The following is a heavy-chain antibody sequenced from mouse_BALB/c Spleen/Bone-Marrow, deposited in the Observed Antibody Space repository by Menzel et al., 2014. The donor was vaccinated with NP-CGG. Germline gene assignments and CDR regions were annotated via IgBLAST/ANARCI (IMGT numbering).Heavy chain of an antibody. J-gene: IGHJ3*01. D-gene: IGHD1-1*01. CDR2: ISDGGSYT. Sequence: EVHLVESGGGLVKPGGSLKLSRAASGFTFSDYYMYWVRQTPEKRLEWVATISDGGSYTYYPDSVKGRFTISRDNAKNNLYLQMSSLKSEDTAMYYCVLRWFAYWGQGTLVTVSA. CDR3: VLRWFAY. V-gene: IGHV5-4*02. CDR1: GFTFSDYY.